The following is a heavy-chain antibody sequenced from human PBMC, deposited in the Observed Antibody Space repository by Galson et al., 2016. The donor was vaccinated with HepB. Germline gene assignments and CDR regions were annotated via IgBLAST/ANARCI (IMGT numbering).Heavy chain of an antibody. Sequence: SLRLSCAASGFSFDDYAMHWVRQAPGKGLEWVSGINWNSGRIGYADSVKGRFTISRDNAKNSLYLQMNSLRTEDTALYYCTKATYYYDSSFDYWGQGTLVTVST. CDR1: GFSFDDYA. J-gene: IGHJ4*02. CDR3: TKATYYYDSSFDY. D-gene: IGHD3-22*01. V-gene: IGHV3-9*01. CDR2: INWNSGRI.